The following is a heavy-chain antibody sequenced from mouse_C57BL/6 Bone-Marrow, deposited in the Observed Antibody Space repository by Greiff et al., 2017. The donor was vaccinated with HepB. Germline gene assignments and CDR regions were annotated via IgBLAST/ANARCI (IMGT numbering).Heavy chain of an antibody. CDR2: ISYDGSN. J-gene: IGHJ2*01. CDR3: ARDVDGYYDY. Sequence: ESGPGLVKPSQSLSLTCSVTGYSITSGYYWNWIRQFPGNKLEWMGYISYDGSNNYNPSLKNRISITRDTSKNQFFLKLNSVTTEDTATYYCARDVDGYYDYWGQGTTLTVSS. CDR1: GYSITSGYY. D-gene: IGHD2-3*01. V-gene: IGHV3-6*01.